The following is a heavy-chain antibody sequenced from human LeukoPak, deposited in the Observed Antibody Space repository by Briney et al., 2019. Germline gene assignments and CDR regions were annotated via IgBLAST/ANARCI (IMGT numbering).Heavy chain of an antibody. V-gene: IGHV3-7*03. Sequence: PGGSLRLSCAASGFTFNDYWMSWVRQAPGKGLEWVAKIKQDGSEKYSVDSVKGRFTISRDNSKNTLYLQMNSLRAEDTAVYYCAKDRWTEVDAFDIWGQGTMVTVSS. CDR3: AKDRWTEVDAFDI. CDR2: IKQDGSEK. J-gene: IGHJ3*02. CDR1: GFTFNDYW. D-gene: IGHD1-1*01.